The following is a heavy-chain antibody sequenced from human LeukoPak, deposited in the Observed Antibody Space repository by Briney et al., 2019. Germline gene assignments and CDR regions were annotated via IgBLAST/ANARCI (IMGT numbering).Heavy chain of an antibody. J-gene: IGHJ4*02. CDR2: INPNSGGT. D-gene: IGHD6-13*01. V-gene: IGHV1-2*02. Sequence: GPQKGSCKAPRDTPTGAYMRCVRQAPGERVEWGGWINPNSGGTNYAQKFQGRVTMTRDTSISTAYMELSRLRSDDTAVYYCASEVMDMAAAGTGTTWGQGTLVTVSS. CDR3: ASEVMDMAAAGTGTT. CDR1: RDTPTGAY.